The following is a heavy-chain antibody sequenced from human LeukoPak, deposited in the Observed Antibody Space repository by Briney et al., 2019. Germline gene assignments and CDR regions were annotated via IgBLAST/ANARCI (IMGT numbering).Heavy chain of an antibody. CDR2: ISGSGRST. D-gene: IGHD2-21*01. Sequence: PGGSLRLSCAASGFSFSSYEMNWVRQAPGKGLEWVSAISGSGRSTMYADSVKGRFTISRDKAKNTIYLQMNSLRAEDTAVYYCAKDYIDCFDIWGQGTMVTVSS. J-gene: IGHJ3*02. CDR1: GFSFSSYE. CDR3: AKDYIDCFDI. V-gene: IGHV3-23*01.